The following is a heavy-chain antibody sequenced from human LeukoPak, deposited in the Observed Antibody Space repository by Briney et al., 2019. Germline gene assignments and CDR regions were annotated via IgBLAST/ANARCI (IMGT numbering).Heavy chain of an antibody. V-gene: IGHV1-2*02. Sequence: GASVKVSCKASGYTFTGYYMHWVRQAPGQGLEWMGWINPNSGGTNYAQKFQGRVTMTRDTSISTAYMELSRLRSDDTAVYYCARTGNDYGDSDDAFDIWGQGTMVTVSS. CDR2: INPNSGGT. CDR3: ARTGNDYGDSDDAFDI. D-gene: IGHD4-17*01. CDR1: GYTFTGYY. J-gene: IGHJ3*02.